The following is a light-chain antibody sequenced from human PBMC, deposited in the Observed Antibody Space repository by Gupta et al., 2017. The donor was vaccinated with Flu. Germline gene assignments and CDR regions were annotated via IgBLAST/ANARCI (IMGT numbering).Light chain of an antibody. CDR2: KAS. V-gene: IGKV1-5*03. J-gene: IGKJ1*01. Sequence: DTQMTQYPSTLSASVGDRVTITCLASQSISSWLAWYQQKPGKAPKLPIYKASSLESAVPSTFSGCGSRTEFTLTIISLQPDDFATYFSRQDNTYSRTFGQGTKVEIK. CDR3: RQDNTYSRT. CDR1: QSISSW.